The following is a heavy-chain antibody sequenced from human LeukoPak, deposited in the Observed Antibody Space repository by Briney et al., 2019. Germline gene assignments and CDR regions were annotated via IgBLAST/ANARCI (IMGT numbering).Heavy chain of an antibody. J-gene: IGHJ4*02. CDR2: ISSSSSYI. V-gene: IGHV3-21*01. D-gene: IGHD2-2*01. CDR3: ARDRRDCSSTSCRDY. Sequence: GGSLRLSCAASGFTFSSYSMNWVRQAPGKGLEWVSSISSSSSYIYYADSVKGRFTISRDNAKNSLYPQMNSLRAEDTAVYYCARDRRDCSSTSCRDYWGQGTLVTVSS. CDR1: GFTFSSYS.